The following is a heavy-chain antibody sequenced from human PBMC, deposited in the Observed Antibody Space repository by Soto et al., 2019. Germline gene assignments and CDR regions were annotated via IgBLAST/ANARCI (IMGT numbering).Heavy chain of an antibody. CDR3: ARDRVLAGIGEVDY. J-gene: IGHJ4*02. D-gene: IGHD6-19*01. Sequence: PGGSLRLSCAASGFTFSNSAMHWVRQAPGKGLEWVAVISFDGNNKYYVDSGKGRFTISRDNSKNTLYLQMNSLRAEDTAVYYCARDRVLAGIGEVDYWGQGTLVTVSS. CDR1: GFTFSNSA. V-gene: IGHV3-30-3*01. CDR2: ISFDGNNK.